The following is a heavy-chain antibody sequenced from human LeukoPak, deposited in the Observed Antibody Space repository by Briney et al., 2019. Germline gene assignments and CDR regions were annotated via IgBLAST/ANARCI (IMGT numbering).Heavy chain of an antibody. CDR3: ARGRVAAAGTRYYYYYYGMDV. J-gene: IGHJ6*02. Sequence: SETLSLTCAVYGGSFSGYYWSWIRQPPGKGLEWIGEISHSGSTSYNSSLKSRVTISVDTSKNQFSLKLSSVTAADTAVYYCARGRVAAAGTRYYYYYYGMDVWGQGTTVTVSS. V-gene: IGHV4-34*01. D-gene: IGHD6-13*01. CDR2: ISHSGST. CDR1: GGSFSGYY.